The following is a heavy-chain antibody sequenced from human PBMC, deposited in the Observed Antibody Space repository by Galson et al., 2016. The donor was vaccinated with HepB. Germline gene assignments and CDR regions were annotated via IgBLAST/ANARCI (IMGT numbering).Heavy chain of an antibody. Sequence: SLRLSCAASGFRFSSYSMNWVRQAPGKGLEWISYISTSSETISDAAAVKGRFTISRNNDRNSVSLLMNSLRVEDTAVYYCAKAGVYNWNDVDLEYWGQGTLVTVSS. V-gene: IGHV3-48*03. CDR3: AKAGVYNWNDVDLEY. CDR2: ISTSSETI. CDR1: GFRFSSYS. J-gene: IGHJ4*02. D-gene: IGHD1-1*01.